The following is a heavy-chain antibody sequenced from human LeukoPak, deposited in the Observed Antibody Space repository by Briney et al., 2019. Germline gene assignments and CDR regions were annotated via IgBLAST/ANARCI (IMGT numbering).Heavy chain of an antibody. V-gene: IGHV3-7*01. CDR2: IKQDGSEK. J-gene: IGHJ4*02. D-gene: IGHD3-9*01. CDR1: GFTFSSYW. CDR3: ARERTYYDILTPTLN. Sequence: GGSLRLSCAASGFTFSSYWMSWVRQAPGKGLEWVANIKQDGSEKYYVDSVKGRFTIPRDNAKNSLYLQMNSLRAEDTAVYYCARERTYYDILTPTLNWGQGTLVTVSS.